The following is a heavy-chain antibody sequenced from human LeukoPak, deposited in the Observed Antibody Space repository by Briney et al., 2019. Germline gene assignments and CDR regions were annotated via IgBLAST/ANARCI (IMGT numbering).Heavy chain of an antibody. CDR1: GFTFINFG. Sequence: GGSLRLSCAASGFTFINFGMHWVRQAPGKGPEWVAIVWYDGNNKYYADSVKGRFTISRDNSKNTLYLQMNSLRAEDTAVYYCARDRDSSGYYLDYWGQGTLVTVSS. J-gene: IGHJ4*02. CDR3: ARDRDSSGYYLDY. CDR2: VWYDGNNK. D-gene: IGHD3-22*01. V-gene: IGHV3-30*02.